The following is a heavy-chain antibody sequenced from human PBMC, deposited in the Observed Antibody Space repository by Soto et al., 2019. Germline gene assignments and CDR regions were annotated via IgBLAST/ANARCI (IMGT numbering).Heavy chain of an antibody. J-gene: IGHJ5*02. D-gene: IGHD3-10*01. CDR3: ARLLWFGELGYWFDP. CDR1: GGSISSSSYY. CDR2: IYYSGST. Sequence: SETLSLTCTVSGGSISSSSYYWGWIRQPPGKGLEWIGSIYYSGSTYYNPSLKSRVTISVDTSKNQFSLKLSSVNAADTAVYYCARLLWFGELGYWFDPWGQGTLVTVSS. V-gene: IGHV4-39*01.